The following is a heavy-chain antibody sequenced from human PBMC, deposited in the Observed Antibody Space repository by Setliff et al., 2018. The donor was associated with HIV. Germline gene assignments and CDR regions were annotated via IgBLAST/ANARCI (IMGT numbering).Heavy chain of an antibody. CDR1: GLIFSSYW. D-gene: IGHD3-3*01. V-gene: IGHV3-7*03. J-gene: IGHJ6*03. CDR2: IKQDGSEK. CDR3: ARGSGKITIYYYYMDV. Sequence: GGSLRLSCAASGLIFSSYWMSWVRQAPGKGLEWVANIKQDGSEKYYVDSVKGRFTISRDNAKNSLYLQMNSLRAEDTAVYYCARGSGKITIYYYYMDVWGKGTTVTVS.